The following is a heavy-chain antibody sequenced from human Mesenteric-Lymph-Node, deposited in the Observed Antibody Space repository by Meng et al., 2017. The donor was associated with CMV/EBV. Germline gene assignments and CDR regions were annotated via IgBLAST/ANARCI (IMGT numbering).Heavy chain of an antibody. CDR3: ARHQRWLKSEGGFNY. J-gene: IGHJ4*02. D-gene: IGHD4-23*01. V-gene: IGHV4-34*01. Sequence: VHLPRWAVVLCDSCGTLSPTWVADGGAFSGHSRSRIRPPPGKGLRWIGEINQSESTNYNPSLKSRVTISVDTSKNQFSLKLSSVTAADTAVYYCARHQRWLKSEGGFNYWGQGTLVTVSS. CDR1: GGAFSGHS. CDR2: INQSEST.